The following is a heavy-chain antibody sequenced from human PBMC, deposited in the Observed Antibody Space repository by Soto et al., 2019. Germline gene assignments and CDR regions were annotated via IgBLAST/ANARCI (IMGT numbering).Heavy chain of an antibody. CDR1: GFTFNKYA. CDR2: ISGSSSTT. V-gene: IGHV3-23*01. D-gene: IGHD4-17*01. Sequence: EVQLLEYGGGLVQRGESLRLSCVASGFTFNKYAMTWVRQAPGKGLEWVSSISGSSSTTYYADSVKGRFTISRDNSKNTVYLHMNTLSTEDTAVYYCSPPRSDYGDDAVGYWCQGTLVTVSS. CDR3: SPPRSDYGDDAVGY. J-gene: IGHJ4*01.